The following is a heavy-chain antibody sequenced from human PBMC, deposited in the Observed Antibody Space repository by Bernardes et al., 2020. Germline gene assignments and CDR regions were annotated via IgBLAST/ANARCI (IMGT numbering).Heavy chain of an antibody. CDR1: GYTFTGYY. Sequence: ASVKVSCKASGYTFTGYYMHWVRQAPGQGLEWMGRINPNSGGTNYAQQFQGRVTMTRDTSISTAYMELSSLRSDDTAVYYCATLSLEVQDVWGQGTTVTVSS. CDR2: INPNSGGT. J-gene: IGHJ6*02. CDR3: ATLSLEVQDV. V-gene: IGHV1-2*06.